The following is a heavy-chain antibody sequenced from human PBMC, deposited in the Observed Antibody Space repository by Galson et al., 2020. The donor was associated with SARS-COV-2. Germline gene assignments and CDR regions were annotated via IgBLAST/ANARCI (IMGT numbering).Heavy chain of an antibody. CDR3: AKDEEIGLYTYGSSFDC. J-gene: IGHJ4*02. CDR2: ISYDESTK. V-gene: IGHV3-30*18. D-gene: IGHD5-18*01. Sequence: QIGESLKISCAASGFTFSTYGMHWVRQAPGKGLEWVAVISYDESTKYYADSVKGRFTISRDNSKNTLFLQMSSLRAEDTAIYYCAKDEEIGLYTYGSSFDCWGQGTLVTVTS. CDR1: GFTFSTYG.